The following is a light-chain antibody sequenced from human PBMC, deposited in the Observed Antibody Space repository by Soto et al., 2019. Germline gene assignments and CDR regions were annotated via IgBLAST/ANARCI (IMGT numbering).Light chain of an antibody. CDR3: ATWDVSLSGRWV. CDR2: GNN. CDR1: SSNIGAGYD. Sequence: QSVLTQPPSVSGAPGQRVTISCTGSSSNIGAGYDVHWYQQVPGTAPKVLIYGNNNRPSGVPDRFSDSRSGTSASLAISGLRSEDEAAYYCATWDVSLSGRWVFGGGTKLTVL. J-gene: IGLJ3*02. V-gene: IGLV1-40*01.